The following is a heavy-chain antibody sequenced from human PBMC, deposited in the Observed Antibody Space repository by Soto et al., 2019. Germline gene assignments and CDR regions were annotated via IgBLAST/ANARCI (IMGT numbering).Heavy chain of an antibody. CDR1: GGSFSGYY. CDR3: ARGYGSGSYYNGSMDV. J-gene: IGHJ6*03. D-gene: IGHD3-10*01. CDR2: INHSGST. V-gene: IGHV4-34*01. Sequence: PSETLSLTCAVYGGSFSGYYWSWIRQPPGKGLEWIGEINHSGSTNYNPSLKSRVTISVDTSKNQFSLKLSSVTAADTAVYYCARGYGSGSYYNGSMDVWGKGTTVTVSS.